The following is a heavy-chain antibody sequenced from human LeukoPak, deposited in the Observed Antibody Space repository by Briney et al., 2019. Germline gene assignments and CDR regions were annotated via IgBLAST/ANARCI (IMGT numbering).Heavy chain of an antibody. CDR3: ARDSPYCTNGVCYLWY. D-gene: IGHD2-8*01. V-gene: IGHV1-69*06. CDR2: IIPIFGTA. Sequence: SVKVSCKASGGTFSSYAISWVRQAPGQGLEWMGGIIPIFGTANYAQKFQGRVTITADKSTSTAYMELSSLRSEDTAVYYCARDSPYCTNGVCYLWYWGQGTLVTVSS. J-gene: IGHJ4*02. CDR1: GGTFSSYA.